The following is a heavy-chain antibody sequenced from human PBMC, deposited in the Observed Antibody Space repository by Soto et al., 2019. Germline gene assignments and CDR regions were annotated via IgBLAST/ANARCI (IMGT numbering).Heavy chain of an antibody. V-gene: IGHV3-30-3*01. CDR1: GFTFSSYA. Sequence: QPGGSLRLSCAASGFTFSSYAMHWVRQAPGKGLEWVAVISYDGSNKYYADSVKGRFTISTDNSKNTLYLQMNSLRAEDTAVYYCAREAGTIKFFDYWGEGTLVTVSS. CDR3: AREAGTIKFFDY. D-gene: IGHD1-1*01. CDR2: ISYDGSNK. J-gene: IGHJ4*02.